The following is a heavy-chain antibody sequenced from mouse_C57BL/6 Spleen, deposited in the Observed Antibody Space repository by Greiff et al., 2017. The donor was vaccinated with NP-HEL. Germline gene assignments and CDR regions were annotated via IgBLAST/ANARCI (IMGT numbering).Heavy chain of an antibody. CDR2: IYPGDGDT. D-gene: IGHD4-1*01. V-gene: IGHV1-82*01. CDR1: GYAFSSSW. J-gene: IGHJ4*01. CDR3: ARRNPNFYAMDY. Sequence: QVQLQQSGPELVKPGASVKISCKASGYAFSSSWMNWVKQRPGKGLEWIGRIYPGDGDTNYNGKFKGKATLTADKSSSTAYMQLSSLTSEDSAVYFCARRNPNFYAMDYWGQGTSVTVSS.